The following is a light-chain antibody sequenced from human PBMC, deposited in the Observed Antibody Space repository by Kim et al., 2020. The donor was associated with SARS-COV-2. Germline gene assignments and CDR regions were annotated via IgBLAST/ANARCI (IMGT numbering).Light chain of an antibody. J-gene: IGLJ1*01. CDR3: AAWDDSLSGYV. CDR2: SNN. Sequence: GQSVTISCSGSSSNIGSNYVYWYQQLPGTAPKRLIYSNNQRPSGVPDRFSGSKSGTSASLAISGLRSEDEADYYCAAWDDSLSGYVFGTGTKVTVL. V-gene: IGLV1-47*02. CDR1: SSNIGSNY.